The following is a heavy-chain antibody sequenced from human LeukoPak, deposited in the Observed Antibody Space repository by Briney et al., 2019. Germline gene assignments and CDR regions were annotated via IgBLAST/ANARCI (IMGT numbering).Heavy chain of an antibody. CDR3: ATSNWGSSALDF. V-gene: IGHV3-23*01. D-gene: IGHD7-27*01. CDR1: GFTFSSYA. CDR2: ISGSGGST. Sequence: GGSLRLSCAASGFTFSSYAMSWVRQAPGKGLEWVSAISGSGGSTYYADSVKGRFTISRDNSKNTLYLQMNSLRADDTAVYYCATSNWGSSALDFWGQGTLVTVSS. J-gene: IGHJ4*02.